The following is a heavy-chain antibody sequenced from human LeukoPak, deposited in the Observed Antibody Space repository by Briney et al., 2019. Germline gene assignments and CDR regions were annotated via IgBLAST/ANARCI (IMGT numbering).Heavy chain of an antibody. CDR1: GGSFSGYY. D-gene: IGHD3-22*01. Sequence: SETLSLTYAVYGGSFSGYYWSWSRQPPGKGLEWIGEINHSGSTNYNPSLKSRVTISVDTSKNQFSLKLSSVTAADTAVYYCARDTYYYDTPDAFDIWGQGTMVTVSS. CDR3: ARDTYYYDTPDAFDI. V-gene: IGHV4-34*01. J-gene: IGHJ3*02. CDR2: INHSGST.